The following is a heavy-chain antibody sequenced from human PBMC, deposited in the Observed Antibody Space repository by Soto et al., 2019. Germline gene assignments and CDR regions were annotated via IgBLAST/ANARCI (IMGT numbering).Heavy chain of an antibody. J-gene: IGHJ5*02. V-gene: IGHV5-51*01. CDR3: ARHGFYGDYSSNYFDP. D-gene: IGHD4-17*01. Sequence: GESLKISWKGSGYSFTNYWIAWVRQMPGKGLEYIGIIYPSDSDTRYSPSFQGQVTISADKSISTADLQWSSLKASDTAIYYCARHGFYGDYSSNYFDPWGQGTLVTVSS. CDR2: IYPSDSDT. CDR1: GYSFTNYW.